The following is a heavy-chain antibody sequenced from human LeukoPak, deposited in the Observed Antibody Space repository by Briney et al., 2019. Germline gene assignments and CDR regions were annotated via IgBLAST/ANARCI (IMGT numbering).Heavy chain of an antibody. CDR1: GYTFTGYY. V-gene: IGHV1-2*02. J-gene: IGHJ6*03. Sequence: ASVKVSCKASGYTFTGYYMHWVRQAPGQGLEWVGWINPNSGGTNSAQKFQGRVTMTRDSSISTAFMELSRLRSDDTAVYYCARATDGRFLKWSRDYYYMDVWGKGTTVTVSS. CDR2: INPNSGGT. D-gene: IGHD3-3*01. CDR3: ARATDGRFLKWSRDYYYMDV.